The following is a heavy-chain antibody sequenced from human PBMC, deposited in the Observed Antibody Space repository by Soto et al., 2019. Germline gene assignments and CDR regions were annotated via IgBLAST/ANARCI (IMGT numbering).Heavy chain of an antibody. CDR3: ARDRGDSSGYYQLDY. Sequence: SETLSLTCTVSGGSISSGDYYWSWIRQPPGKGLEWIGYIYYSGSTYYNLSLKSRVTISVDTSKNQFSLKLSSVTAADTAVYYCARDRGDSSGYYQLDYWGQGTLVTVSS. J-gene: IGHJ4*02. D-gene: IGHD3-22*01. CDR1: GGSISSGDYY. CDR2: IYYSGST. V-gene: IGHV4-30-4*01.